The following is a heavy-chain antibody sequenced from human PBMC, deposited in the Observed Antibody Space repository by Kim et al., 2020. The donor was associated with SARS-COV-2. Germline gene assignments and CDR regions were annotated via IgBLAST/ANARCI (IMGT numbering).Heavy chain of an antibody. Sequence: SETLSLTCAVYGGSFSGYYWSWIRQPPGKGLEWIGEINHSGSTNYNPSLKSRVTISVDTSKNQFSLKLSSVTAADTAVYYCARGGRRVRGVINYWGQGTL. D-gene: IGHD3-10*01. CDR1: GGSFSGYY. V-gene: IGHV4-34*01. J-gene: IGHJ4*02. CDR2: INHSGST. CDR3: ARGGRRVRGVINY.